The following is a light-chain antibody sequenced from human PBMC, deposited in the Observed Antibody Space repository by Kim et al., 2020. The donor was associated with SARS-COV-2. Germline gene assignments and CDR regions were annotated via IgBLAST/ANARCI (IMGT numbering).Light chain of an antibody. CDR1: QGISVD. Sequence: ASVGDTLTISCRASQGISVDLAWYQQKPGKVPTLLVYAASTLHSVVPSRFSGTVSGTDFTLTISSLQPEDFATYYCQKYYIAPRTFGPGTKVEIK. CDR2: AAS. CDR3: QKYYIAPRT. J-gene: IGKJ1*01. V-gene: IGKV1-27*01.